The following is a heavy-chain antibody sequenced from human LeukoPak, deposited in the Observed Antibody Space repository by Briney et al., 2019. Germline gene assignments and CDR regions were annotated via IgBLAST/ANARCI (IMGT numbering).Heavy chain of an antibody. CDR2: IYYSGST. V-gene: IGHV4-39*01. D-gene: IGHD1-26*01. Sequence: SETLSLTCTVSGGSISSSSYYWGWIRQPPGKGLEWIGSIYYSGSTYYNPSLKSRVTISVDTSKNQFSLKLSSVTAADTAVYYCARPGGIVGATVDYWGQGTLVTVSS. CDR3: ARPGGIVGATVDY. CDR1: GGSISSSSYY. J-gene: IGHJ4*02.